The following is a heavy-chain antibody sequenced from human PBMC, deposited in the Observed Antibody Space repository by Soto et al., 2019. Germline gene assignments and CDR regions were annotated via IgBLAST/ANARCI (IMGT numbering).Heavy chain of an antibody. J-gene: IGHJ6*02. V-gene: IGHV3-30-3*01. Sequence: GGSLRLSCAASGFTFSSYAMHWVRQAPGKGLEWVAVISYDGSNKYYADSVKGRFTISRDNSKNTLYLQMNSLRAEDTAVYYCARGGITMVRGVIITPRGMDVWGQGTTVTVSS. CDR1: GFTFSSYA. CDR3: ARGGITMVRGVIITPRGMDV. CDR2: ISYDGSNK. D-gene: IGHD3-10*01.